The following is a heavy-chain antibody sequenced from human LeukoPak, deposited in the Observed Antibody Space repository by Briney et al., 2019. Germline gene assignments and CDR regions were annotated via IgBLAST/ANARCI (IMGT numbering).Heavy chain of an antibody. V-gene: IGHV1-69*01. CDR1: GGSFSSKA. CDR2: IIPIFETT. J-gene: IGHJ5*02. Sequence: SVKVSCKASGGSFSSKAISWVRQAPGQGLEWMGGIIPIFETTNYAQKFQGRVTITADESTNTAYMELSSLRYDDTAVYFCATSRRIHGSGLAVRYSWLDPWGPGTLVTVSS. CDR3: ATSRRIHGSGLAVRYSWLDP. D-gene: IGHD3-10*01.